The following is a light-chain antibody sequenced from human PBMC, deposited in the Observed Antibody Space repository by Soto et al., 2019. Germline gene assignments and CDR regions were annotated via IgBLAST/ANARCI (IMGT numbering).Light chain of an antibody. Sequence: DIQMTQSPSSLSASVGDRVTITCRASQDISNYLNWYQQRPGKAPKLLIYDASNLERGVPSRFSGTRSGSLFPFPITSLNLEYVATFFFQQADSSPLTFAQGTRLEI. J-gene: IGKJ5*01. V-gene: IGKV1-33*01. CDR1: QDISNY. CDR2: DAS. CDR3: QQADSSPLT.